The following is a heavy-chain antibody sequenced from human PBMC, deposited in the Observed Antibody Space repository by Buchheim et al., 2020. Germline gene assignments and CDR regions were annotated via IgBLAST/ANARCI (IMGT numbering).Heavy chain of an antibody. CDR3: AKEGSGSYYYYYYMDV. Sequence: QVQLVESGGGVVQPGRSLRLSRAVSGFTFSSYVIHWVRQAPGKGLEWVAVVSYDGTNKYYADSVKGRFTISRDNSKNTLYLQMNSLRVEDTAVYYCAKEGSGSYYYYYYMDVWGKGTT. CDR2: VSYDGTNK. D-gene: IGHD1-26*01. CDR1: GFTFSSYV. J-gene: IGHJ6*03. V-gene: IGHV3-30*18.